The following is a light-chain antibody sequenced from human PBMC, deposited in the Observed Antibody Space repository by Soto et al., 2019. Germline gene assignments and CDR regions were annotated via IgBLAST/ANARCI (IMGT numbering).Light chain of an antibody. V-gene: IGKV3-20*01. CDR2: GGS. CDR1: QSVTSTY. CDR3: QQFDSSRIYS. Sequence: EILLTQSPGTLSLSPGETATLSCRASQSVTSTYLAWSQQRPGQSPRLIIYGGSTRATGFPDRFSGGGSGADFSLTLSRLEPEDSAVYYCHCQQFDSSRIYSFGQGTKLQI. J-gene: IGKJ2*03.